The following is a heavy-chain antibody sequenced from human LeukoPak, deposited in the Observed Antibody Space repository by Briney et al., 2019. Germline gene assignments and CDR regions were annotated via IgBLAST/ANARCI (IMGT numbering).Heavy chain of an antibody. CDR2: ISSSSSTI. J-gene: IGHJ4*02. CDR3: ARDRARTYCSGGSCYSPPVY. V-gene: IGHV3-48*01. CDR1: GFTFSSYS. D-gene: IGHD2-15*01. Sequence: GGSLRLSCAASGFTFSSYSMNWVRQAPGKGLEWVSYISSSSSTIYYADSVKGRFTISRDNSKNTLYLQMNSLRAEDTAVYYCARDRARTYCSGGSCYSPPVYWGQGTLVTVSS.